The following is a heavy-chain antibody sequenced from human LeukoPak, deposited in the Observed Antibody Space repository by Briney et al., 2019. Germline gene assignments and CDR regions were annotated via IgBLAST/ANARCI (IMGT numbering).Heavy chain of an antibody. CDR3: ARYSDSSGYSYFDY. J-gene: IGHJ4*02. V-gene: IGHV3-48*01. Sequence: GGSLRLSRAASVFTFSGYSMNWVRQAAGKGLEWVSYISSSSSTIYYADSVKGRFTISRDNAKNSLYLQMNSLRAEDTAVYYCARYSDSSGYSYFDYWRQGNLVTVSS. D-gene: IGHD3-22*01. CDR2: ISSSSSTI. CDR1: VFTFSGYS.